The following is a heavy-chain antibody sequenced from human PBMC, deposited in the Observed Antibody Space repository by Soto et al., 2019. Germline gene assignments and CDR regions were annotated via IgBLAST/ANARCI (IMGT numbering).Heavy chain of an antibody. CDR1: GYSFSNFW. CDR2: IYPDDSDT. CDR3: ASSVLVTSTMNYFDL. V-gene: IGHV5-51*01. Sequence: GETLKISCQASGYSFSNFWIAWVRQMPGEGLEWLGIIYPDDSDTRYSPSFLGQVTISADKSIKTTYLQWSSLKASDTAIYFCASSVLVTSTMNYFDLWGQGTLVTVSS. J-gene: IGHJ4*02. D-gene: IGHD2-8*02.